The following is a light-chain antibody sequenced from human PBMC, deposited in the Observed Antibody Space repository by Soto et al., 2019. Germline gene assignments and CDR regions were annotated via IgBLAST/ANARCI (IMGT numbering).Light chain of an antibody. J-gene: IGKJ5*01. CDR2: AAS. CDR1: QSISSY. Sequence: DIQMTQSPSSLSASVGDRVTITCRASQSISSYLNWYQQKPGKAPKLLIYAASSLQSGVPSRFSGSGSGTDVTLTISSLQPEDVATYYCQQSYSTPPVTFGQGTRLEIK. CDR3: QQSYSTPPVT. V-gene: IGKV1-39*01.